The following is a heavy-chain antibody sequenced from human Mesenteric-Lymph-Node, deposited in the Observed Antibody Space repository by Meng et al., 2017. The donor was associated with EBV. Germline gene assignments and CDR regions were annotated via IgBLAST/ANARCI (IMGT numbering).Heavy chain of an antibody. D-gene: IGHD3-10*01. CDR2: INVGKGNT. CDR1: GYTFTSYD. CDR3: ATTSSKSGVTGY. J-gene: IGHJ4*02. Sequence: VYFVQSGPELRKPGASVKVSFKASGYTFTSYDMHWVRQAPGQRLEWMGWINVGKGNTKYSQNFQGRVSITRDTSASTAYMELSSLRSEDTAVYYCATTSSKSGVTGYWGQGTLVTVSS. V-gene: IGHV1-3*01.